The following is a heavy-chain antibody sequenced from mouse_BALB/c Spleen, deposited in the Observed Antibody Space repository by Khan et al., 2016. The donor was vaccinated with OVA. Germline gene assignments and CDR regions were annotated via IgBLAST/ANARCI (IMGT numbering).Heavy chain of an antibody. V-gene: IGHV2-6-5*01. Sequence: QMQLEESGPGLVAPSQSLSITCTVSGFSLTDYAVSWIRQSPGKGLEWLGVIWAGGSKYYNSALKSRLRISKDNSKSQAFLKMNSLQTDDTARNYYANGPPYYAMDYWGQGTSVTVSS. CDR2: IWAGGSK. CDR1: GFSLTDYA. CDR3: ANGPPYYAMDY. J-gene: IGHJ4*01.